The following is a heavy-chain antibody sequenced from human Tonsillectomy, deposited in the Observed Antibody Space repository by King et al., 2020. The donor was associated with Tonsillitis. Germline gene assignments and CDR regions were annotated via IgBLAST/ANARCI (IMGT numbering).Heavy chain of an antibody. J-gene: IGHJ5*02. CDR2: TKAITDGGTT. V-gene: IGHV3-15*01. CDR1: GFTFSSGW. Sequence: VQLVESGGGLVKPGGSLRLSCAGSGFTFSSGWMSWVRQAPGKGLEWVGRTKAITDGGTTDYPAPVKGRFTISRDDSKNMLYLQMNSLKIEDTGIYYCTTDEWSWGQGTLVTVSA. CDR3: TTDEWS. D-gene: IGHD3-3*01.